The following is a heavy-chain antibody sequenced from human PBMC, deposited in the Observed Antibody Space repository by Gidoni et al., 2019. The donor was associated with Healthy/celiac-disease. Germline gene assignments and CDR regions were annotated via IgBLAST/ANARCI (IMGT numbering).Heavy chain of an antibody. CDR3: ARDAEYCSSTSCYEGVFDY. CDR2: IIPIFGTA. V-gene: IGHV1-69*06. Sequence: QVQLVQSGAEVKKPGSSVKVSCKASGGTFSSYAISWVRQAPGQGLEWMGGIIPIFGTANYAQKFQGRVTITADKSTSTAYMELSSLRSEDTAVYYCARDAEYCSSTSCYEGVFDYWGQGTLVTVSS. D-gene: IGHD2-2*01. J-gene: IGHJ4*02. CDR1: GGTFSSYA.